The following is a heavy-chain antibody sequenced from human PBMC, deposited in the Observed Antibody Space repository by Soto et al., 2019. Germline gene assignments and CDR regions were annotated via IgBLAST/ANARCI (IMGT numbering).Heavy chain of an antibody. CDR3: ARNILGGTTDY. Sequence: GASVQVSCKASGYTFTNHAIHWVRQAPGQGLEWMGWINAGKGDTKYPQRFQGRVTITRDTSASTAYMELSSLRSEDTAVYYCARNILGGTTDYWGPGTLVTVSS. D-gene: IGHD1-7*01. V-gene: IGHV1-3*01. CDR1: GYTFTNHA. J-gene: IGHJ4*02. CDR2: INAGKGDT.